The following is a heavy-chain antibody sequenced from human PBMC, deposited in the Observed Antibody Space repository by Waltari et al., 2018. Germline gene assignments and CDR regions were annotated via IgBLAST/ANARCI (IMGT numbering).Heavy chain of an antibody. D-gene: IGHD7-27*01. CDR2: ISYDGSNK. Sequence: QVQLVESGGGVVQPGRSLRLSCAASGFTFRSYPMHWVRQAPGKGLEWVAVISYDGSNKYYADSVKGRFTISRDNSKNTLYLQMNSLRAEDTAVYYCARKPGDRDAFDIWGQGTMVTVSS. CDR3: ARKPGDRDAFDI. V-gene: IGHV3-30-3*01. CDR1: GFTFRSYP. J-gene: IGHJ3*02.